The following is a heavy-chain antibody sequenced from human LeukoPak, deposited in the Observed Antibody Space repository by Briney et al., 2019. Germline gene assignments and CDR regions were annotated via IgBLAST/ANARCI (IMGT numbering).Heavy chain of an antibody. J-gene: IGHJ4*02. CDR3: ARADPDYGDPLDY. Sequence: PSETLSLTCTVSGGSISSSSYYWGWIRQPPGKGLEWIGSIYYSGSTYYNPSLKSRVTISVDTSKNQFSLKLSSVTAADTAVYYCARADPDYGDPLDYWGQGTLVTVSS. V-gene: IGHV4-39*07. CDR1: GGSISSSSYY. D-gene: IGHD4-17*01. CDR2: IYYSGST.